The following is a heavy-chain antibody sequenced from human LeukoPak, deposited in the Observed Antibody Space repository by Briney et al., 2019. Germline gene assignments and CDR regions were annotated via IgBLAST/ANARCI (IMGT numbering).Heavy chain of an antibody. CDR2: IYWDDDK. D-gene: IGHD3-10*01. CDR3: AHRRRGLLWFGELGPYFDY. CDR1: GFSLSTSGVG. V-gene: IGHV2-5*02. Sequence: SGPTLVKPTQTLTLTCTFSGFSLSTSGVGVGWIRQPPGKALEWLALIYWDDDKRYSPSLKSRLTITKDTSKNQVVLTMTNMDPVDTATYYYAHRRRGLLWFGELGPYFDYWGQGTLVTVSS. J-gene: IGHJ4*02.